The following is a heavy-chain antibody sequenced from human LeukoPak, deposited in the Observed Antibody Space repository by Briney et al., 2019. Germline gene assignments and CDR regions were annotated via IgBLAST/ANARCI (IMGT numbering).Heavy chain of an antibody. CDR3: ARGVTYYYDKVPDY. Sequence: GASAKVSCKASGYTFTSYDINWVRQATGQGLEWMGWMNPNSGNTGYAQKFQGRVTMTRNTSISTAYMELSSLRSEDTAVYYCARGVTYYYDKVPDYWGQGTLVTVSS. D-gene: IGHD3-22*01. CDR2: MNPNSGNT. CDR1: GYTFTSYD. J-gene: IGHJ4*02. V-gene: IGHV1-8*01.